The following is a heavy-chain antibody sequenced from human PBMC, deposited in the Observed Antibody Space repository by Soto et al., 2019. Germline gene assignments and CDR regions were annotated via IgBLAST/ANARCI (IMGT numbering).Heavy chain of an antibody. CDR3: ARERVAGSSPFFY. V-gene: IGHV3-33*01. D-gene: IGHD6-19*01. CDR1: GFTFSSYG. CDR2: IWYDGSNK. J-gene: IGHJ4*02. Sequence: GGSLRLSCAASGFTFSSYGMHWVRQAPGKGLEWVAVIWYDGSNKYYADSVKGRFTISRDNSKNTLYLQMNSLRAEDTAVYYCARERVAGSSPFFYWGQGTLVTVSS.